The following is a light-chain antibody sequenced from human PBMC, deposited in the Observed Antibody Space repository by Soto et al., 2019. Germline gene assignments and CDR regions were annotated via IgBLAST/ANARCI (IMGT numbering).Light chain of an antibody. V-gene: IGLV2-23*02. CDR2: EVT. Sequence: QSALTQPASVSGSPGQSITISCTGTSSDVGNYVLVSWYQQHPGKVPKLLIYEVTKRPSGVSNRFSGSKSGNTASLTISGLQAEDDADYYCCSYAGSSTYVFGTGTKVTVL. CDR3: CSYAGSSTYV. CDR1: SSDVGNYVL. J-gene: IGLJ1*01.